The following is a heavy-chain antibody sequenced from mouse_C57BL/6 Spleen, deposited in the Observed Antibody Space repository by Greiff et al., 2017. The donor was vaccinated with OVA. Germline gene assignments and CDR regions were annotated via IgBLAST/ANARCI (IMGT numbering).Heavy chain of an antibody. CDR1: GYTFTSYW. V-gene: IGHV1-7*01. CDR3: ASPSTTVVERGDYYARDY. CDR2: INPSSGYT. D-gene: IGHD1-1*01. Sequence: QVQLQQSGAELAKPGASVKLSCKASGYTFTSYWMHWVKQRPGQGLEWIGYINPSSGYTKYNQKFKDKATLTADKSSSTAYMQLSSLTYEDSAVYYCASPSTTVVERGDYYARDYWGQGTSVTVSS. J-gene: IGHJ4*01.